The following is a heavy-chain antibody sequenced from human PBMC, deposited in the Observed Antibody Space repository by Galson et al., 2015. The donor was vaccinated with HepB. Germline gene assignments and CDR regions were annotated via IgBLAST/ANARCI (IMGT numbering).Heavy chain of an antibody. CDR3: AIHYGYDSSMED. CDR1: GFTFRDYY. D-gene: IGHD5-18*01. V-gene: IGHV3-11*01. CDR2: ISSSGRTE. Sequence: SLRLSCAASGFTFRDYYMSWIRQAPGKGLEWVSYISSSGRTEYYADFVKGRSTISRDNAENSLFLQMNSLRADDTAIYYCAIHYGYDSSMEDWGQGTLVTVSS. J-gene: IGHJ4*02.